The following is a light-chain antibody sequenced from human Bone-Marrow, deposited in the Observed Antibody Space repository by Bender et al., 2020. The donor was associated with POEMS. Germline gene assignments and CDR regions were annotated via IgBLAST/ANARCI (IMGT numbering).Light chain of an antibody. CDR3: CSYAGSQVV. J-gene: IGLJ2*01. CDR2: DDS. CDR1: NIGSKS. V-gene: IGLV3-21*02. Sequence: SYVLTQPPSVSVAPGQTARITCGGDNIGSKSVHWYQQKAGQAPVLVVNDDSDRPSGIPERFSGSNSGNTATLTISGLQAEDEADYYCCSYAGSQVVCGGGTKLTVL.